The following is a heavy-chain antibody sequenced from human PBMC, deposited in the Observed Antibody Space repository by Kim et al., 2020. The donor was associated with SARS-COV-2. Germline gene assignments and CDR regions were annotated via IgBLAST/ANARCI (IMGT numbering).Heavy chain of an antibody. CDR1: GGSFSGYY. CDR3: ARGRMVRGVRLGPTMDV. Sequence: SETLSLTCAVYGGSFSGYYWSWIRQPPGKGLEWIGEINHSGSTNYNPSLKSRVTISVDTSKNQFSLKLSSVTAADTAVYYCARGRMVRGVRLGPTMDVWGQGTTVTVSS. CDR2: INHSGST. D-gene: IGHD3-10*01. J-gene: IGHJ6*02. V-gene: IGHV4-34*01.